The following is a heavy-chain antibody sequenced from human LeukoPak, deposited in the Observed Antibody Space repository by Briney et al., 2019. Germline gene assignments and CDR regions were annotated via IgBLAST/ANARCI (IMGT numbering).Heavy chain of an antibody. V-gene: IGHV1-69*04. J-gene: IGHJ4*02. Sequence: SVKVSCKASGYTFTSYDINWVRQAPGQGLEWMGRIIPILGIANYAQKFQGRVTITADKSTSTAYMELSSLRSEDTAVYYCARSPEYSSGWYYWGQGTLVTVSS. CDR3: ARSPEYSSGWYY. D-gene: IGHD6-19*01. CDR1: GYTFTSYD. CDR2: IIPILGIA.